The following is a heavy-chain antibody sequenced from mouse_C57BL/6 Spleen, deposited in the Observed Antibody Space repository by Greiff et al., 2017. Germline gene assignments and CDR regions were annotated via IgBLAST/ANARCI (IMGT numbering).Heavy chain of an antibody. Sequence: VQLQQSGPELVKPGASVKISCKASGYAFSSSWLNWVKQRPGQGLEWIGRIYPGAGGTNYNGKFKGKATLTADKSSSTAYMPLSRLTSEDSAVXVCARGGQYYDGSSLYYFDYWGQGTTLTVSS. D-gene: IGHD1-1*01. CDR1: GYAFSSSW. CDR2: IYPGAGGT. J-gene: IGHJ2*01. V-gene: IGHV1-82*01. CDR3: ARGGQYYDGSSLYYFDY.